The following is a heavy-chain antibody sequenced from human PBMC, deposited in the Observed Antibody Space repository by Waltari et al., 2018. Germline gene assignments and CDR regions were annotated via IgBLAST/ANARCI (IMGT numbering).Heavy chain of an antibody. CDR3: AIGGVETSWYWRY. D-gene: IGHD6-13*01. CDR1: GFNFSGLW. CDR2: IKTDGSET. Sequence: EVQVVESGGGLVQPGGSLRRSGAASGFNFSGLWMTWVRQAPGKGLEWVANIKTDGSETYYVDSVKGRFTISRDNTKNSLYLQMSSLRAEDTAVYYCAIGGVETSWYWRYWGQGTLVTVSS. J-gene: IGHJ4*02. V-gene: IGHV3-7*01.